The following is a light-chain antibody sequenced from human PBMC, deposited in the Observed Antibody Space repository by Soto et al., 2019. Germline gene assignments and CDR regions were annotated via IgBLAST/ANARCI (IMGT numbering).Light chain of an antibody. V-gene: IGKV3-15*01. CDR1: QGVSSY. J-gene: IGKJ1*01. Sequence: EIVLTQSPATLSLSPGESATLSCRASQGVSSYLAWYQQKPGQAPRLLIYGASTRATGIPARFSGSGSGTEFTLTISSLQSEDFAVYYCQQYNNWPPWTFGQGTKVDIK. CDR2: GAS. CDR3: QQYNNWPPWT.